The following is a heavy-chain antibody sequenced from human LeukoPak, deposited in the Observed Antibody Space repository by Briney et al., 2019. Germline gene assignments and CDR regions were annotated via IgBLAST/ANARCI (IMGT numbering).Heavy chain of an antibody. Sequence: SETLSLTCTVSGGSISSYYWSWIRQPPGKGLEWIGHIYYSGSTNYNPSLKSRVTISVDRSKNQFSLKLSSVTAADTAVYYCARRQLGDCSGGSCSPKDAFDIWGQGTMVTVSS. V-gene: IGHV4-59*12. CDR1: GGSISSYY. CDR3: ARRQLGDCSGGSCSPKDAFDI. D-gene: IGHD2-15*01. J-gene: IGHJ3*02. CDR2: IYYSGST.